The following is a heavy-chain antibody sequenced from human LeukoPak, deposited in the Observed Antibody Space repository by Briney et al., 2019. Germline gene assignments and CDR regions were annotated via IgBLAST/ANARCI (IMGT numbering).Heavy chain of an antibody. Sequence: SETLSLTCTVSGGSISSYYWSWIRQPPGKGLEWIGYIYYSGSTNYNPSLKSRVTISVDTSKNQFSLKLRSVTAADTAVYYCARSIGVVTNFDYWGQGTLVTVSS. CDR2: IYYSGST. D-gene: IGHD3-3*01. CDR1: GGSISSYY. CDR3: ARSIGVVTNFDY. V-gene: IGHV4-59*01. J-gene: IGHJ4*02.